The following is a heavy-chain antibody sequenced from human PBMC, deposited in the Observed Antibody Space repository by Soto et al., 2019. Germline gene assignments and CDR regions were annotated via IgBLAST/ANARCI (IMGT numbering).Heavy chain of an antibody. D-gene: IGHD3-10*01. CDR2: ISYDGSNK. CDR1: GFTFSSYG. Sequence: GGSLTLSCAASGFTFSSYGMHWVRQAPGKGLEWVAVISYDGSNKYYADSVKGRFTISRDNSKNTLYLQMNSLRAEDTAVYYCAKDGFGVEIRFYYCYYGMDCWGQGPTVTVSS. CDR3: AKDGFGVEIRFYYCYYGMDC. J-gene: IGHJ6*02. V-gene: IGHV3-30*18.